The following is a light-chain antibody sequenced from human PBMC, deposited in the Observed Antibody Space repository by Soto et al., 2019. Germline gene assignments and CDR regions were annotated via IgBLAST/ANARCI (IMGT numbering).Light chain of an antibody. J-gene: IGKJ3*01. Sequence: DIQMTQSPSSLSASVGDRVTITCRASQDIYYYLAWYQQRPGQVPKLLIYHASTLQSGVPSRFSGSGSGTDFTLTISSLQPEDFATYYCQTYQSAVFTFSPGTKVDIK. CDR1: QDIYYY. CDR3: QTYQSAVFT. V-gene: IGKV1-27*01. CDR2: HAS.